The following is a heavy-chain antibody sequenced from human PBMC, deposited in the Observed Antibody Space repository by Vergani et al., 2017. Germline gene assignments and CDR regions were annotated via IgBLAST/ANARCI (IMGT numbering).Heavy chain of an antibody. V-gene: IGHV3-21*01. D-gene: IGHD3-10*01. J-gene: IGHJ6*03. Sequence: EVQLLESGGSLVKAGGSLRLSCAASGFTFSSYSMNWVRQAPGKGLEWVSSISSSSRYIYYADSLKGLFTISRDNAKNSLYLQMNSLSAEDTAVYYCARDGVLLWFGDANMDVWGKGTTVTVSS. CDR1: GFTFSSYS. CDR2: ISSSSRYI. CDR3: ARDGVLLWFGDANMDV.